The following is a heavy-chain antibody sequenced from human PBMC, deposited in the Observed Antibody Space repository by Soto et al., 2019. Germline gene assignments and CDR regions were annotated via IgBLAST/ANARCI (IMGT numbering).Heavy chain of an antibody. J-gene: IGHJ4*02. V-gene: IGHV3-23*01. Sequence: GGSLRLSCAASGFTFSSYWMSWVRQAPGKGLEWVSAISGSGGSTYYADSVKGRFTISRDNSKNTLYLQMNSLRAEDTAVYYCASNYGSGSYQEYYFDYWGQGTLVTVSS. CDR1: GFTFSSYW. CDR2: ISGSGGST. CDR3: ASNYGSGSYQEYYFDY. D-gene: IGHD3-10*01.